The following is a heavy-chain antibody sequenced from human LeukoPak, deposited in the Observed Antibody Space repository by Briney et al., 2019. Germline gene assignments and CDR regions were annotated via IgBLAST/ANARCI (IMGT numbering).Heavy chain of an antibody. CDR1: GYTFSSYY. J-gene: IGHJ4*02. D-gene: IGHD3-22*01. Sequence: ASVKVSCKASGYTFSSYYMHWVRQAPGQGLEWMGIINPSGGSTKYAQKLQGRVTMTRDTSTSTVYMELSSLRSEDTAVYYCARDDSSGPQVYWRQGTLVTVSS. CDR2: INPSGGST. CDR3: ARDDSSGPQVY. V-gene: IGHV1-46*01.